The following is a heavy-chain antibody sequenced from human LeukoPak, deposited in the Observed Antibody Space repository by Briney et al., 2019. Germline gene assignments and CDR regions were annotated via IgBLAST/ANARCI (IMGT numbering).Heavy chain of an antibody. CDR1: GYTFTGYY. CDR2: IDSDSGAT. J-gene: IGHJ5*02. CDR3: ARGPFRNVETAMVASRFDP. V-gene: IGHV1-2*02. D-gene: IGHD5-18*01. Sequence: VSLKVSCKASGYTFTGYYIHWVRQAPGQGLEWMGWIDSDSGATNYPQKFQGRVTMTRDTSITTAYMELRRLRSDDTAVYYCARGPFRNVETAMVASRFDPWGQGTLVTVS.